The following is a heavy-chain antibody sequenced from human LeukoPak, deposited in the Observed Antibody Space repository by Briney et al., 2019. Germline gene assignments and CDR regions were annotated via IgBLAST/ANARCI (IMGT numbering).Heavy chain of an antibody. CDR1: GFTFSSYG. V-gene: IGHV3-30*02. D-gene: IGHD2-2*01. J-gene: IGHJ4*02. CDR3: AKDLKAAILFDY. Sequence: QPGGSLRLSCGASGFTFSSYGMHWVRQAPCKGLEWVAFIRYDGSNKYYADSVKGRFTISRDNSKNTLYLQMNSLRAEDTAVYYCAKDLKAAILFDYWGQGTLVTVSS. CDR2: IRYDGSNK.